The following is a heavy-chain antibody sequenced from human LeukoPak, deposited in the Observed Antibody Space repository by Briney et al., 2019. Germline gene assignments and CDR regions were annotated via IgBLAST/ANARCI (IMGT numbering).Heavy chain of an antibody. Sequence: GGSLRLSCAASGFTFSSYAMSWVRQAPGKGLEWVSAISGRGGSTYYADSVKGRFTISRDNSKNTLYLQMNSLRAEDTAVYYCAKVADMATIINWFDPWGQGTLVTVSS. J-gene: IGHJ5*02. CDR3: AKVADMATIINWFDP. CDR2: ISGRGGST. D-gene: IGHD5-24*01. CDR1: GFTFSSYA. V-gene: IGHV3-23*01.